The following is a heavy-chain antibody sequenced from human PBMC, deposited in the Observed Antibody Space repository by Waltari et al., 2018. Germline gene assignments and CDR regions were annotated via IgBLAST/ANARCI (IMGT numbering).Heavy chain of an antibody. CDR3: ARGISPYYYYGMDV. CDR2: INAGNGNT. CDR1: GYTFTSYA. D-gene: IGHD3-3*02. V-gene: IGHV1-3*01. J-gene: IGHJ6*02. Sequence: QVQLVQSGAEVKKPGASVKVSCKASGYTFTSYAMHWVRQAPGQRLEWMGWINAGNGNTKYSQKFQGRVTITRDTSASTAYVELSSLRSEDTAVYYCARGISPYYYYGMDVWGQGTTVTVSS.